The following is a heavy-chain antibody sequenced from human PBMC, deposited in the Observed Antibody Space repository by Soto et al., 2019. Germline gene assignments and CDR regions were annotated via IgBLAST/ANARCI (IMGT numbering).Heavy chain of an antibody. CDR3: ARDLLVAVTPSEFDY. CDR2: ISSSSSYI. Sequence: PGGSLRLSCAASGFTFSSYSMNWVRQAPGKGLEWVSSISSSSSYIYYADSVKGRFTISRDNAKNSLYLQMNSLRAEDTAVYYCARDLLVAVTPSEFDYWGQGTLVTVSS. V-gene: IGHV3-21*01. J-gene: IGHJ4*02. CDR1: GFTFSSYS. D-gene: IGHD6-19*01.